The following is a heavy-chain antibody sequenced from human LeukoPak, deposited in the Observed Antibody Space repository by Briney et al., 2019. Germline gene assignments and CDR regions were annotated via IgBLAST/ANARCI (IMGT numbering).Heavy chain of an antibody. J-gene: IGHJ3*02. Sequence: GASVKVSCKASGGTFNSYAISWVRQAPGQGLEWMGWINSYSTNAIYAQKFQGRVTMTTDTSTSTAYMELRSLRSDDTAVYYCARDQAVAGLHDALDIWGQGSMVTVSS. CDR3: ARDQAVAGLHDALDI. D-gene: IGHD6-19*01. CDR2: INSYSTNA. V-gene: IGHV1-18*01. CDR1: GGTFNSYA.